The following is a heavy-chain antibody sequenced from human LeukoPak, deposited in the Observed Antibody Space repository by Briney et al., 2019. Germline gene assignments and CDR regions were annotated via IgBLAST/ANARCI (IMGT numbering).Heavy chain of an antibody. J-gene: IGHJ4*02. CDR3: AIAGYCSGGSCYYLDY. CDR2: INHSGST. V-gene: IGHV4-34*01. D-gene: IGHD2-15*01. CDR1: GGSFSGYY. Sequence: SETLSLTCAVYGGSFSGYYWSWIRQPPGKGLEWIGEINHSGSTNYNPSLKSRVTISVDTSKNQFSLKLSSVTAADTAVYYCAIAGYCSGGSCYYLDYWGQGTLVTVSS.